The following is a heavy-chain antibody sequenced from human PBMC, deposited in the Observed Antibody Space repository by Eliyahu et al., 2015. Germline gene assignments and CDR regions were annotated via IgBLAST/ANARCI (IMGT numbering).Heavy chain of an antibody. CDR3: ARSYCSGGSCYWSFDY. Sequence: QVQLQESGPGXVKPSETLSLTXTVXGXSXSXYYWSWXRAPAGKGLEWIGRIYTSGSTNYNPSLKSRVTMSVDTSKNQFSLKLSSVTAADTAVYYCARSYCSGGSCYWSFDYWGQGTLVTVSS. D-gene: IGHD2-15*01. CDR1: GXSXSXYY. CDR2: IYTSGST. V-gene: IGHV4-4*07. J-gene: IGHJ4*02.